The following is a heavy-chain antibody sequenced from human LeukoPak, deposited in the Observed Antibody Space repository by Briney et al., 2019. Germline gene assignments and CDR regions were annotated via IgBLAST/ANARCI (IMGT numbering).Heavy chain of an antibody. CDR3: ARDYGDLPARVPYFDY. J-gene: IGHJ4*02. D-gene: IGHD4-17*01. CDR1: GLTFSSYD. Sequence: PGGSLRLSCAASGLTFSSYDMNWVRQAPGKGLEWVSYVSSSGTTSYYADSLQGRFTISRDNAKNSLYLQMNSLRAEDTAVYYCARDYGDLPARVPYFDYWGQGTLVTVSS. CDR2: VSSSGTTS. V-gene: IGHV3-48*03.